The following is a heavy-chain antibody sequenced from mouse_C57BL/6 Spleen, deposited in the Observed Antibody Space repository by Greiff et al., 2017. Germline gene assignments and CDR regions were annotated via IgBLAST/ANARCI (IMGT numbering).Heavy chain of an antibody. J-gene: IGHJ2*01. Sequence: EVQLQQSGPELVKPGASVKIPCKASGYTFTDYNMDWVKQSHGKSLEWIGDINPNNGGTIYTQKFTGKATLTVDKSSSTAYMELRSLTSEDTAVYYCARRPYYYGSSYDFDYWGQGTTLTVSS. V-gene: IGHV1-18*01. D-gene: IGHD1-1*01. CDR1: GYTFTDYN. CDR2: INPNNGGT. CDR3: ARRPYYYGSSYDFDY.